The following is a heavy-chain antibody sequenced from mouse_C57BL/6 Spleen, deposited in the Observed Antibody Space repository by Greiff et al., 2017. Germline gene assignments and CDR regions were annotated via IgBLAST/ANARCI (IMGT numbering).Heavy chain of an antibody. V-gene: IGHV1-82*01. CDR1: GYAFSSSW. CDR2: IYPGDGDT. Sequence: QVQLQQSGPELVKPGASVKISCKASGYAFSSSWMNWVKQRPGKGLEWIGRIYPGDGDTNYNGKFKGKATLTADKSSSTAYMQLSSLTSEDSAVYFCAGQLRLPSMDYWGQGTSVTVSS. D-gene: IGHD3-2*02. CDR3: AGQLRLPSMDY. J-gene: IGHJ4*01.